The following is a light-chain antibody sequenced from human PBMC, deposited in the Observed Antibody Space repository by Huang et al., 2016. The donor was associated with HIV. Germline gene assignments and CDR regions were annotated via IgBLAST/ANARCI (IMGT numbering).Light chain of an antibody. CDR2: WAS. Sequence: DIIMTQSPDSLAVSLGERATLNCRSSQSVYSSSTSKDYMAWFQQKPGQPPRLLLFWASTRKAGVPDRFTGSGSGTHFTLTIASLEAEDAAIYYCQQYYSSPQTFGQGTRVEVK. CDR1: QSVYSSSTSKDY. V-gene: IGKV4-1*01. CDR3: QQYYSSPQT. J-gene: IGKJ1*01.